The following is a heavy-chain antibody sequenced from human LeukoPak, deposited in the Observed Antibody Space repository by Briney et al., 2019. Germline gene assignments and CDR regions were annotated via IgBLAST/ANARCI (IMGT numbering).Heavy chain of an antibody. J-gene: IGHJ6*03. CDR2: IYYSGST. V-gene: IGHV4-59*01. Sequence: SETLSLTCTVSGGSISSYYWSWIRQPPGKGLEWIGYIYYSGSTNYNPSLTSRVTISVDTPKNQFSLKLSSVTAAVTAVFYFAKGLDADDYYYMYGWGKGATVAHSS. D-gene: IGHD3-16*01. CDR3: AKGLDADDYYYMYG. CDR1: GGSISSYY.